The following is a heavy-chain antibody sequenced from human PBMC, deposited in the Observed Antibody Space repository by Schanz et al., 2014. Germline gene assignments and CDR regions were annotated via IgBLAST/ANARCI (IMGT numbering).Heavy chain of an antibody. V-gene: IGHV3-48*01. CDR2: ISSSSSTR. CDR1: GFSVGNKY. J-gene: IGHJ4*02. Sequence: EVQLVESGGGLVQPGGSLRLSCAASGFSVGNKYMNWVRQAPGKGLEWVSYISSSSSTRYYADSVKGRFTISRDNAKTTLFLQMNILRADDTAVYYCARDYTAESYCSAGPPIDYWGQGTLLTVSS. CDR3: ARDYTAESYCSAGPPIDY. D-gene: IGHD1-26*01.